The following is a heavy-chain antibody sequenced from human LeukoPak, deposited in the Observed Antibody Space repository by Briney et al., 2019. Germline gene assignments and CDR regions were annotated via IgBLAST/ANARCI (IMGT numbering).Heavy chain of an antibody. J-gene: IGHJ4*02. CDR1: GFIFSNYW. D-gene: IGHD5-12*01. CDR2: IRQDGSER. Sequence: PGGSLRLSCAASGFIFSNYWMTWVRQAPGKGLEWVAHIRQDGSERHYVDSVKDRFTISRDNAKNSLDLQIDSLRAEDTAVYYCARDWGSTGYDLYDSWGQGTLVTVS. CDR3: ARDWGSTGYDLYDS. V-gene: IGHV3-7*01.